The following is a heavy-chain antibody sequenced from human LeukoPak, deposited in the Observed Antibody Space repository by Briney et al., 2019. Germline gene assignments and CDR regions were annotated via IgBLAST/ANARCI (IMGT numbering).Heavy chain of an antibody. Sequence: SVKVSCKASGGTFSSYAISWVRQAPGQGLEWMGGIIPIFGTADYAQKFQGRVTITADESTSTAYMELSSLRSEDTAVYYCARVELSGSYFYYYYGMDVWGKGTTVTVSS. D-gene: IGHD3-10*01. CDR1: GGTFSSYA. V-gene: IGHV1-69*13. CDR2: IIPIFGTA. CDR3: ARVELSGSYFYYYYGMDV. J-gene: IGHJ6*04.